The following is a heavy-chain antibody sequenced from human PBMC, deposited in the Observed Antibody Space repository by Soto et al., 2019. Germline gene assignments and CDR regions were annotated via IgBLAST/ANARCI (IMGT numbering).Heavy chain of an antibody. V-gene: IGHV3-23*01. CDR1: GFTFSSYA. D-gene: IGHD3-22*01. CDR3: ANFRWNYDRSVYYDVLDY. Sequence: EVQLLESGGGLVQHVGSLRLSCAASGFTFSSYAMIWVRQAPGKGLEWVAAISGSGGSKYYADSVKGRFTISRENSKTTLYLQMNILRAEDTAVYDGANFRWNYDRSVYYDVLDYWGQGTLVTVSS. CDR2: ISGSGGSK. J-gene: IGHJ4*02.